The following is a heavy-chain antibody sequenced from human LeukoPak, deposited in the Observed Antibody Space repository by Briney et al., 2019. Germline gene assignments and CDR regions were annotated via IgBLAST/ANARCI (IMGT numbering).Heavy chain of an antibody. CDR1: GDSFSSYY. CDR2: IYYSGST. D-gene: IGHD3/OR15-3a*01. J-gene: IGHJ4*02. CDR3: ARQTGSGLFILP. V-gene: IGHV4-59*01. Sequence: PSETLSLTCTVSGDSFSSYYWSWIRQPPGKGLEWIGFIYYSGSTNYNPSLKSRVTISVDTSKNQFSLKLSSVTAADTAVYYCARQTGSGLFILPGGQGTLVTVSS.